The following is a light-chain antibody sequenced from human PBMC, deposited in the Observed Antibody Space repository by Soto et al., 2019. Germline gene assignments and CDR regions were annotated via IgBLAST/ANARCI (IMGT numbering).Light chain of an antibody. J-gene: IGKJ5*01. V-gene: IGKV3-15*01. CDR3: QQCNNWPPIT. CDR2: GAS. CDR1: QSINNK. Sequence: IVMTQSPATLSVSPWERVTLSCRASQSINNKVAWYQQKPGQAPRLLIYGASTRATGISARFSGSGSGTEFTLTISSLQSEDFAVYYCQQCNNWPPITFGQGTRLEIK.